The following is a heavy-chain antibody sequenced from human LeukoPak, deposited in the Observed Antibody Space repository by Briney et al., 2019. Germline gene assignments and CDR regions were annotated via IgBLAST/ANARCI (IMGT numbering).Heavy chain of an antibody. J-gene: IGHJ4*02. V-gene: IGHV4-38-2*01. Sequence: PSETLSLTCAVSGYSISSGYYWGWIRQPPGKGLEWIGSIYHSGSTYYNPSLKSRVTISVDTSKNQFSLKLSSVTAADTAVYYCARVATGYTYGFDYFDYWGQGTLVTVSS. CDR3: ARVATGYTYGFDYFDY. CDR2: IYHSGST. D-gene: IGHD5-18*01. CDR1: GYSISSGYY.